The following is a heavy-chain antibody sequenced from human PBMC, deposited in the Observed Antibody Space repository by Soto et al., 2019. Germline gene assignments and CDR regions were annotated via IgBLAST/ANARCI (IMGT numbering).Heavy chain of an antibody. D-gene: IGHD6-25*01. Sequence: QVQLVESGGGVVQPWRSLRLSCAASGFTFNDYVMHWVRQAPAKGLEWVAVVANDGGNIYYADSAKGRFTISRDNSKNMLFLQMNSLKTDDTAVYYCVKAKSSDWTYLQDWGQGTLVTVSS. J-gene: IGHJ1*01. CDR3: VKAKSSDWTYLQD. CDR2: VANDGGNI. V-gene: IGHV3-30*18. CDR1: GFTFNDYV.